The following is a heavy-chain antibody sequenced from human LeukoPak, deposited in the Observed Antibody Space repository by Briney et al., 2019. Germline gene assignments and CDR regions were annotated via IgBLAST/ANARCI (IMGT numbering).Heavy chain of an antibody. CDR2: ISGSGGST. CDR3: AKGIAVAGHYYFDY. D-gene: IGHD6-19*01. V-gene: IGHV3-23*01. CDR1: GFTFSSYA. Sequence: PGGSLRLSCAASGFTFSSYAMSWVRQAPGKGLEWVSAISGSGGSTYYADSVRGRFTISRDNSKNTLYLQMNSLRAEDTAVYYCAKGIAVAGHYYFDYWGQGTLVTVSS. J-gene: IGHJ4*02.